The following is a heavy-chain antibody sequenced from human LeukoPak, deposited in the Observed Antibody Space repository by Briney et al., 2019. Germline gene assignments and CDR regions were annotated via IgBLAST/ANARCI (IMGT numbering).Heavy chain of an antibody. CDR2: ISSSGSTI. CDR3: ARGLSRRDPIDY. J-gene: IGHJ4*02. V-gene: IGHV3-11*04. Sequence: GGSLRLSCAASGFTFSSHWMSWIRQAPGKGLEWVSYISSSGSTIYYADSVKGRFTISRDNAKNSLYLQMNSLRAEDTAVYYCARGLSRRDPIDYWGQGTLVTVSS. CDR1: GFTFSSHW.